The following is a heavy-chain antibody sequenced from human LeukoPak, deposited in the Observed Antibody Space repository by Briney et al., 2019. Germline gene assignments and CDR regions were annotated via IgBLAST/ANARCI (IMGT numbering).Heavy chain of an antibody. CDR2: ISGSGDNT. CDR3: ANEEDPD. Sequence: GGSLRLSCAASGFTFSSYSMNWVRQAPGKGLEWVSAISGSGDNTYYADSVKGRFTISRDNSKNTLYLQMNSLRAEDTAVYFCANEEDPDWGQGTLVTVSS. CDR1: GFTFSSYS. J-gene: IGHJ4*02. V-gene: IGHV3-23*01.